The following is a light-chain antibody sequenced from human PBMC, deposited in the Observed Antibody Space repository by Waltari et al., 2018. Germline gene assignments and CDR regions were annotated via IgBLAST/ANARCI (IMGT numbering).Light chain of an antibody. J-gene: IGLJ2*01. CDR3: NSYTSSTNVV. Sequence: QSVLTQSAPVSGSPGQSITISCTGTRGDVGAHNYVPWYQQHPGKAPQLIIYDVSKRPSGVSNRISASKSGNTASLTISGLQAEDEAHYYCNSYTSSTNVVFGGGTKLTVL. V-gene: IGLV2-14*03. CDR2: DVS. CDR1: RGDVGAHNY.